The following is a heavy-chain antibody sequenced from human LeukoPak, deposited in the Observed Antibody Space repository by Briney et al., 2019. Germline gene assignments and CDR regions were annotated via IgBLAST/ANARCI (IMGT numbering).Heavy chain of an antibody. Sequence: GGSLRLSCAASGFTVSSNYMNWVRQAPGKGLEWVSYISSTSATMYHADPVKGRFTISRDNAKNSLYLQMNSLRAEDTAVYYCARRHGNRWYVDYWGQGTPVTVSS. CDR2: ISSTSATM. V-gene: IGHV3-48*01. CDR1: GFTVSSNY. CDR3: ARRHGNRWYVDY. J-gene: IGHJ4*02. D-gene: IGHD6-13*01.